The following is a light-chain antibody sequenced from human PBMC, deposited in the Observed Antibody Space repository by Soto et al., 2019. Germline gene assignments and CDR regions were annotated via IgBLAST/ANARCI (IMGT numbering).Light chain of an antibody. Sequence: QSVLTQPPSASGTPGQRVTLSCSGSSSNIGSNTVNWYQQLPGTAPKLLIYRNNQRPSGVPDRFSGSKSGTSASLAISGLQSEDEADYYCAAWDDSLNGVVFRGGTKLTV. CDR3: AAWDDSLNGVV. CDR2: RNN. CDR1: SSNIGSNT. V-gene: IGLV1-44*01. J-gene: IGLJ2*01.